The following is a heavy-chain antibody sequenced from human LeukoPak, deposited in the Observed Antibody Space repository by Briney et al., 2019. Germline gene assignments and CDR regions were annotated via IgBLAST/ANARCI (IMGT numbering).Heavy chain of an antibody. D-gene: IGHD5-12*01. Sequence: SETLSLTCTVSGGSISSSSHYWAWIRQPPGKGLEWIANIYYSGNTYYNPSLKSRVTISVDMSKNQFSLRVGSLTAADTAVHYCAREMATINYYYYMDVWGKGTTVTISS. CDR1: GGSISSSSHY. CDR2: IYYSGNT. V-gene: IGHV4-39*07. CDR3: AREMATINYYYYMDV. J-gene: IGHJ6*03.